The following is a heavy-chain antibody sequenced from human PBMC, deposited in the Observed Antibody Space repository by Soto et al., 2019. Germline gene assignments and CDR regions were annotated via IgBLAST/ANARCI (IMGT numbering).Heavy chain of an antibody. Sequence: GGSLRLSCAASGFTFSTYSMNWVRQAPGKGLEWVSYISSSSSTIFYTDSVKGRFTVSRDNAKNSLYLQMNSLRDDDTAVYYWALGGSYAAPHFDFWGQGTLVTVSS. CDR3: ALGGSYAAPHFDF. D-gene: IGHD1-26*01. CDR1: GFTFSTYS. CDR2: ISSSSSTI. J-gene: IGHJ4*02. V-gene: IGHV3-48*02.